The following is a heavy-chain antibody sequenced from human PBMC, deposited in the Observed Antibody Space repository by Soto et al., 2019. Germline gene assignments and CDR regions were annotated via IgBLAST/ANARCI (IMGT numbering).Heavy chain of an antibody. Sequence: GGSLRLSCAASGFTFSNYAMSWVRQAPGRGLEWVSAISPSGGSTFYADSVKGRFTISRDNSKNTLYLQMNSLGAEDTAVYSCAKDRGSGWSAFDYWGQGTLVTVSS. J-gene: IGHJ4*02. CDR1: GFTFSNYA. V-gene: IGHV3-23*01. CDR2: ISPSGGST. D-gene: IGHD6-19*01. CDR3: AKDRGSGWSAFDY.